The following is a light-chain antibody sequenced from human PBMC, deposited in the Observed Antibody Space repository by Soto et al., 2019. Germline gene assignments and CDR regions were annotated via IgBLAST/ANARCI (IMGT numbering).Light chain of an antibody. V-gene: IGKV3-15*01. CDR1: QSVSST. CDR3: LQYNNYWT. CDR2: GAS. J-gene: IGKJ1*01. Sequence: EILVTQSPATLSVSPGERATLSCRAGQSVSSTLAWYQQKPGQAPRLLIYGASTRAPGIPARFSGSGSGTEFTLTISSLQPDDFATYYCLQYNNYWTFGQGTKVDIK.